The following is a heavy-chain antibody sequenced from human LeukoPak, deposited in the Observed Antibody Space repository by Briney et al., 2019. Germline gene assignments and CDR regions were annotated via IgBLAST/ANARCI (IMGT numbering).Heavy chain of an antibody. J-gene: IGHJ4*02. V-gene: IGHV3-30*04. D-gene: IGHD3-22*01. CDR2: ISDDGSNK. CDR3: ARRRDYYDSSGLQN. Sequence: PGGSLRLSCAASGFTFSSYAMHWVRQAPGKGLEWVAVISDDGSNKYYADSVKGRFTISRDNSKNTLYLQMNSLRAEDTAVYYCARRRDYYDSSGLQNWGQGTLVTVSS. CDR1: GFTFSSYA.